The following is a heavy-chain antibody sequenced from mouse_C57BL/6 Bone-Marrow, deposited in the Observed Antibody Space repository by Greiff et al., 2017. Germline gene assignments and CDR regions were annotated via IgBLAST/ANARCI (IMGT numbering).Heavy chain of an antibody. CDR3: ARSTTIVEGFAY. Sequence: VQLKESGPELVKPGASVKISCKASGYSFTGYYMNWVKQSPEKSLEWIGEINPSTGGTTYNQQFKAKATLTVDKSSRTAYMQLKCPTSEDSAVYYCARSTTIVEGFAYWGQGTLVTVSA. D-gene: IGHD1-1*01. V-gene: IGHV1-42*01. CDR1: GYSFTGYY. J-gene: IGHJ3*01. CDR2: INPSTGGT.